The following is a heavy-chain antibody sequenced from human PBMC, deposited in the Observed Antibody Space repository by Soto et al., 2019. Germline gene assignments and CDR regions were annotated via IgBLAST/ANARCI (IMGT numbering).Heavy chain of an antibody. CDR2: ISSRSTYI. D-gene: IGHD1-26*01. CDR3: ARAILPHGWELPIDL. V-gene: IGHV3-21*01. J-gene: IGHJ5*02. CDR1: GFTFSSYA. Sequence: VHLVESGGGLVKPGESLRLSCVGSGFTFSSYAMNWVRQAPGKGLEWVSSISSRSTYISYADSVKGRFTVSRDNAKNSVNLQVASLRAEDSGVYYCARAILPHGWELPIDLWGQGTLVTVSS.